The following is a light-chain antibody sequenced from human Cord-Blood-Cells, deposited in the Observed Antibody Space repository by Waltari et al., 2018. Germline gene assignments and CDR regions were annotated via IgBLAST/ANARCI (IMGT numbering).Light chain of an antibody. CDR1: SSDVGGYNY. CDR3: CSYTGSYTCPLYV. CDR2: DVN. Sequence: QSALTQPRSVSGSPGQSVTISCTGTSSDVGGYNYVSCYQQHPGTAPKLIIYDVNKRPSGFRDGFYRSKSGNTASLTSSGLQAEDDADYYCCSYTGSYTCPLYVFGTGTKVTVL. V-gene: IGLV2-11*01. J-gene: IGLJ1*01.